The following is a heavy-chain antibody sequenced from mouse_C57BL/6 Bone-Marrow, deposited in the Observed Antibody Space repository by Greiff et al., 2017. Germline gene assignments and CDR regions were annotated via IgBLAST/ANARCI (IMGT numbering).Heavy chain of an antibody. J-gene: IGHJ3*01. Sequence: QVQLQQSGAELVRLGTSVKVSCKASGYAFTNYLIEWVKQRPGQGLEWIGVINPGSGGTNYSEKFKGKATLTADKSSSTAYMQLSSLTSEDSAVYFCARDHYYGSRSWFAYWGQGTLVTVSA. CDR1: GYAFTNYL. CDR2: INPGSGGT. CDR3: ARDHYYGSRSWFAY. D-gene: IGHD1-1*01. V-gene: IGHV1-54*01.